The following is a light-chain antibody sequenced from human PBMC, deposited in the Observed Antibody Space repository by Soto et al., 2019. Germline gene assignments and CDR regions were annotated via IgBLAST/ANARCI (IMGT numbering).Light chain of an antibody. Sequence: QSVLTQPPSVSAAPGQKVTISCSGSSSNIGNNYVSWYQQLPGTAPKLLIYDNNKRPSGIPDRFSGSKSGTSATLGINGRQTWDGGELYWGTLDSQLNAGGFGGGTKLTVL. CDR1: SSNIGNNY. CDR2: DNN. CDR3: GTLDSQLNAGG. J-gene: IGLJ3*02. V-gene: IGLV1-51*01.